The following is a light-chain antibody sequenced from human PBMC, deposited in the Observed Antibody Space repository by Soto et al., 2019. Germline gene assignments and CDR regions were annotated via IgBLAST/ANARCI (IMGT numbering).Light chain of an antibody. CDR2: DVS. CDR3: SSYTTSNTRQIV. CDR1: SSDVGGYNY. J-gene: IGLJ1*01. Sequence: QSVLTQPASVSXSPGQSITISCTGPSSDVGGYNYVSWYQQHPGKAPKFMIYDVSNRPSGVSNRFSGSKSGNTASLTISGLQAEDEADYYCSSYTTSNTRQIVFGTGTKVTVL. V-gene: IGLV2-14*01.